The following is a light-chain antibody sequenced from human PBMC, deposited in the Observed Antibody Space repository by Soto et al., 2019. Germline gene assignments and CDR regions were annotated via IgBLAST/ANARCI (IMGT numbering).Light chain of an antibody. V-gene: IGKV3-11*01. CDR2: DAS. J-gene: IGKJ4*01. Sequence: EIVLTQSPATLSLSPGERATLSCRASQSVSSYLAWYQQKPGQAPRLLIYDASNRATGIPARFSGSGSGTDFTLTIGSLEPEDFAVYYCQQRSNWPPKLTFGGGTKVEIK. CDR3: QQRSNWPPKLT. CDR1: QSVSSY.